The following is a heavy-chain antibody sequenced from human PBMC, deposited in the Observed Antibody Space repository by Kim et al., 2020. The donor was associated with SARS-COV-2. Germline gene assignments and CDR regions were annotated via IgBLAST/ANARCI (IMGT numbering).Heavy chain of an antibody. V-gene: IGHV3-43*01. CDR1: GFTFDDYT. Sequence: GGSLRLSCAASGFTFDDYTMHWVRQAPGKGLEWVSLISWDGGSTYYADSVKGRFTISRDNSKNSLYLQMNSLRTEDTALYYCAKDKLRIAVAVFDYWGQGTLVTVSS. CDR3: AKDKLRIAVAVFDY. D-gene: IGHD6-19*01. J-gene: IGHJ4*02. CDR2: ISWDGGST.